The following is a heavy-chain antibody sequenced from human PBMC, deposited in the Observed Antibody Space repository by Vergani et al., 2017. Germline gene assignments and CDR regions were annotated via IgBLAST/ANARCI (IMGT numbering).Heavy chain of an antibody. CDR1: GYTFTSYG. CDR2: ISAYNGNT. Sequence: QVQLVQSGAEVKKPGASVKVSCKASGYTFTSYGISWVRPAPGQGLEWMGWISAYNGNTNYAQKLQGRVTMTTDTSTSTSYMELRSLRSDDTAVYYCAGDPGPIVVVPAASHWFDPWGQGTLVTVSS. V-gene: IGHV1-18*01. D-gene: IGHD2-2*01. J-gene: IGHJ5*02. CDR3: AGDPGPIVVVPAASHWFDP.